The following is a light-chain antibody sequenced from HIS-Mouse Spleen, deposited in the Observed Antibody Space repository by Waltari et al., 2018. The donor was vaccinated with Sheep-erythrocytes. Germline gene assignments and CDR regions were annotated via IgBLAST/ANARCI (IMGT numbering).Light chain of an antibody. CDR1: QSVLYSSNNKNY. Sequence: DIVMTQSPDSLAVSLGERATINCKSSQSVLYSSNNKNYLAWYQQKPGQPPKLLIYWASTRESGVPDRFSGRGSWTDFTLTISSLQAEDLAVYYCQQYYSTLTFGGGTKVEIK. CDR3: QQYYSTLT. CDR2: WAS. V-gene: IGKV4-1*01. J-gene: IGKJ4*01.